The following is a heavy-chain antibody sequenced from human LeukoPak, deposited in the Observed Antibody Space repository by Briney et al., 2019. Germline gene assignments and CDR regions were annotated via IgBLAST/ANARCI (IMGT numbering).Heavy chain of an antibody. CDR3: ARSVRGYERCEDY. CDR2: IKEDGNEK. Sequence: PGGSLSLSCAAAGFSFSTYWMSWVRQALGKGMEWVANIKEDGNEKYYVDSVKGRFTISRDNAKNSLYLQMNSLRDEDTAVYYCARSVRGYERCEDYWGQGTLVTVSS. J-gene: IGHJ4*02. CDR1: GFSFSTYW. V-gene: IGHV3-7*01. D-gene: IGHD5-12*01.